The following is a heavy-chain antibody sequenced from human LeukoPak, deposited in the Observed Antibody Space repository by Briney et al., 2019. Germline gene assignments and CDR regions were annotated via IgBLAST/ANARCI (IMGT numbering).Heavy chain of an antibody. CDR1: GYTFTSYY. Sequence: APVKVSCKASGYTFTSYYMHWVRQAPGQGLEWMGIINPSGGSTSYAQKFQGRVTMTRDTSTSTVYMELSSLRSEDTAVYYCARDDYGAHAGFDPWGQGTLVTVSS. CDR2: INPSGGST. V-gene: IGHV1-46*01. CDR3: ARDDYGAHAGFDP. J-gene: IGHJ5*02. D-gene: IGHD4-17*01.